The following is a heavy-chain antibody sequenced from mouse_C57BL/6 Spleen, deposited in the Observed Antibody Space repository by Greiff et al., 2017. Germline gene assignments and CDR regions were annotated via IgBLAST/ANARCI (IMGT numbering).Heavy chain of an antibody. J-gene: IGHJ3*01. V-gene: IGHV1-55*01. CDR1: GYTFTSYW. CDR3: ARSGYYGSSYWFAY. Sequence: QVQLQQPGAELVKPGASVKMSCKASGYTFTSYWITWVKQRPGQGLEWIGDIYPGSGSTNYNEKFKSKATLTVDTSSSTAYMQLSSLTSADSAVYYCARSGYYGSSYWFAYWGQGTLVTVSA. CDR2: IYPGSGST. D-gene: IGHD1-1*01.